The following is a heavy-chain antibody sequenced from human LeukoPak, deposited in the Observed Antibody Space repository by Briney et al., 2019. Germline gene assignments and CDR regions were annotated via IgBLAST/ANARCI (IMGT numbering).Heavy chain of an antibody. V-gene: IGHV4-59*12. CDR3: GGDGGAFDY. CDR1: GGSISSYY. D-gene: IGHD4-23*01. Sequence: SETLSLTCAVYGGSISSYYWSWIRQPPGKGLEWIGYIYYSGSTNYNPSLKSRVTISVDTSKNQFSLKLSSVTAADTAVYYCGGDGGAFDYWGQGTLVTVSS. CDR2: IYYSGST. J-gene: IGHJ4*02.